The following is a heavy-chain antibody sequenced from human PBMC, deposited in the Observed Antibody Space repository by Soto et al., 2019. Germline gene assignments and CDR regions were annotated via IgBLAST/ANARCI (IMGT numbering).Heavy chain of an antibody. CDR1: GGSISSYY. Sequence: PSETLSLTCTVSGGSISSYYWSWIRQPPGKGLEWIGHIYYSGSTNYNPSLKSRVTISVDTSKNQFSLKLSSVTAADTAVYYCARVMGQCSGGSCYPLHNWFDPWGQGTLVTVSS. D-gene: IGHD2-15*01. CDR2: IYYSGST. J-gene: IGHJ5*02. V-gene: IGHV4-59*01. CDR3: ARVMGQCSGGSCYPLHNWFDP.